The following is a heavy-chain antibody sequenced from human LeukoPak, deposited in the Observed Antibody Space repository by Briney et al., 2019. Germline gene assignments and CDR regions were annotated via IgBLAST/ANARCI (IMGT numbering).Heavy chain of an antibody. CDR3: ARDAVSPRYYYFYYMGV. Sequence: SETLSLTCTVSGGSISSGSYYWSWIRQPAGKGLEWIGRIYTSGSTNYNPSLKSRVTISVDTSKNQFSLKLSSVTAADTAVYYCARDAVSPRYYYFYYMGVWGTGTTITVSS. CDR2: IYTSGST. D-gene: IGHD5/OR15-5a*01. V-gene: IGHV4-61*02. CDR1: GGSISSGSYY. J-gene: IGHJ6*03.